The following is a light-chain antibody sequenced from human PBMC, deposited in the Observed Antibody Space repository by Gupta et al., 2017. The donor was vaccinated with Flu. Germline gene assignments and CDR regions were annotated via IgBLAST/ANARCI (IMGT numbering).Light chain of an antibody. V-gene: IGKV3-20*01. CDR1: QSITSSQ. CDR2: GAS. J-gene: IGKJ1*01. CDR3: QQYGSSPPVT. Sequence: ETGLTQSPGTLSLSPGEKATLSCRASQSITSSQLAWYQQKPGQAPRLLMYGASSRATGIPDRFSGSGSGTDFTLTISRLEPEDSAVYFCQQYGSSPPVTFGQGTKVEIK.